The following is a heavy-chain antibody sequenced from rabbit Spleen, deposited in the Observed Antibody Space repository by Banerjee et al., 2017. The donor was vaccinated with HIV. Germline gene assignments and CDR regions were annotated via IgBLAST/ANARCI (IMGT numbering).Heavy chain of an antibody. Sequence: QEQLVESGGGLVQPEGSLTLTCTASGFSFSSSYYMCWVRQAPGKGLEWIACIYAGSSGSTAYANWAKGRFTISKTSSTTVPLQMTSLTAADTATYFCARGSAAMTMVITGYYLSLWGPGTLVTVS. CDR3: ARGSAAMTMVITGYYLSL. D-gene: IGHD2-1*01. J-gene: IGHJ4*01. V-gene: IGHV1S45*01. CDR1: GFSFSSSYY. CDR2: IYAGSSGST.